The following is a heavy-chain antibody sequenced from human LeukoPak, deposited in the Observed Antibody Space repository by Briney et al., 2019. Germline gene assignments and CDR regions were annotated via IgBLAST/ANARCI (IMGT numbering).Heavy chain of an antibody. V-gene: IGHV3-15*01. CDR2: IKSKTDGGTP. Sequence: PGGSLRLSCAASGFTFSNAWMNWVRQAPGRGLEWLGRIKSKTDGGTPDHAALVKGRFTISRDDSKNTLDLQMNTLKTEDTGVYYCTTGHSYGHDTFDIWGQGTMVTVSS. CDR1: GFTFSNAW. J-gene: IGHJ3*02. CDR3: TTGHSYGHDTFDI. D-gene: IGHD5-18*01.